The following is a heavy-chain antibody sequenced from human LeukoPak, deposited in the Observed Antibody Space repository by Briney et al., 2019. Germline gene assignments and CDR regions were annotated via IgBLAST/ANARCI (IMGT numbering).Heavy chain of an antibody. CDR3: ARGDCSSTSCYYYYYYMDV. CDR2: INPNSGGT. J-gene: IGHJ6*03. Sequence: GASVKVSCKASGYTFTGYYMHWVRQAPGQGLEWMGWINPNSGGTNYAQKFQGRVTMTRDTSISTACMELSRLRSDDTAVYYCARGDCSSTSCYYYYYYMDVWGKGTTVTVSS. V-gene: IGHV1-2*02. D-gene: IGHD2-2*01. CDR1: GYTFTGYY.